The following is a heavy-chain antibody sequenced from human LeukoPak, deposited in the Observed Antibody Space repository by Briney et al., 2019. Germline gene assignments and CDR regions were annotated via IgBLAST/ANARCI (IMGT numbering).Heavy chain of an antibody. Sequence: PSQTLSLTCTVSGGSISSGSYYWSWIRQPAGKGLEWIGRIYYSGSTYYNPSLKSRVTISVDTSKNQFSLKLSSVTAADTAVYYCARTYYYGSGRYFDYWGQGTLVTVSS. J-gene: IGHJ4*02. CDR2: IYYSGST. D-gene: IGHD3-10*01. CDR1: GGSISSGSYY. V-gene: IGHV4-61*02. CDR3: ARTYYYGSGRYFDY.